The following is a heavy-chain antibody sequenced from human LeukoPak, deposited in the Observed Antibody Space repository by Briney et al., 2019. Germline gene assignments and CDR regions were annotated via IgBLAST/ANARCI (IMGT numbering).Heavy chain of an antibody. V-gene: IGHV1-69*05. CDR1: GGTFSSYA. D-gene: IGHD2-2*01. J-gene: IGHJ6*03. CDR2: IIPIFGTA. Sequence: GASVKVSCKASGGTFSSYAISWVRQAPGQGLEWMGGIIPIFGTANYAQKFQGRVTITTDESTSTAYMELSSLRSEDTAVYYCGAVVPAATRPRAEDYYYYYYMDVWGKGTTVTVSS. CDR3: GAVVPAATRPRAEDYYYYYYMDV.